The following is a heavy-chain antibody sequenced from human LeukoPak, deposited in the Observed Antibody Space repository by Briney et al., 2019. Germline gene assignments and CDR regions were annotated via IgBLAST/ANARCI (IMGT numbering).Heavy chain of an antibody. CDR1: GFTFSDFW. CDR2: INSDGTSR. V-gene: IGHV3-74*01. D-gene: IGHD3-10*01. Sequence: GGSLRLSCEASGFTFSDFWMHWVRQVPGKGLVWVSRINSDGTSRSYAESVKGRFTISRDNSKNTVHLQMNSLRAEDTAVYYCARDKPGGSGSLDYWGQGTLVTVSS. CDR3: ARDKPGGSGSLDY. J-gene: IGHJ4*02.